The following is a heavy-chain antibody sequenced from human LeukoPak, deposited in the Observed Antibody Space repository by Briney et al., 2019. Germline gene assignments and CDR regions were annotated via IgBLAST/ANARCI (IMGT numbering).Heavy chain of an antibody. V-gene: IGHV3-23*01. J-gene: IGHJ4*02. CDR1: GFTFSSDA. CDR3: AKDGGLWVSAHWGDS. D-gene: IGHD7-27*01. Sequence: GGSLRLSCAASGFTFSSDAMSWVRQAPGKGLEWVSTISGSGYSTYYADSVKGRFTISRDNSKNTLFLQMNSLRAEDTAVYYCAKDGGLWVSAHWGDSWGRGTLVTVSS. CDR2: ISGSGYST.